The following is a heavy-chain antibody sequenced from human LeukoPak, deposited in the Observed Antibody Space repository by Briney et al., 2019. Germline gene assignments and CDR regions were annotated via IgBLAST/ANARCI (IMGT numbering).Heavy chain of an antibody. V-gene: IGHV3-23*01. Sequence: GGSLRLSCAASGFTLSSYAMSWVRQAPGKGLEWVSGISSSGGSTYYAESVKGRFTISRDSSKTTLYLQMNSLRAEDTAVYYCAKAVTVTTPKATYYYHMDVWGKGTTVTISS. J-gene: IGHJ6*03. CDR3: AKAVTVTTPKATYYYHMDV. D-gene: IGHD4-17*01. CDR2: ISSSGGST. CDR1: GFTLSSYA.